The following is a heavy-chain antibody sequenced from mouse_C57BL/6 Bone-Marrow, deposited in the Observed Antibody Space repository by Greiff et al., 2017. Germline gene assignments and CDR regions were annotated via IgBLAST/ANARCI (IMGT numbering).Heavy chain of an antibody. Sequence: EVQLQQSGAELVRPGASVKLSCTASGFNIKDDYMHWVKPRPEQGLEWIGWIDPENGDTEYASKFQGKATITADTSSNTAYLQLSSLTSEDTAVYYCTTPLCNDEGYWGQGTTLTVSS. D-gene: IGHD6-5*01. CDR3: TTPLCNDEGY. V-gene: IGHV14-4*01. CDR1: GFNIKDDY. J-gene: IGHJ2*01. CDR2: IDPENGDT.